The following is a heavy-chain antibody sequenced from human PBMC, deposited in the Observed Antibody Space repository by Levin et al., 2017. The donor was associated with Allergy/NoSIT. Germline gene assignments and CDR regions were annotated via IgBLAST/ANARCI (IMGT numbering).Heavy chain of an antibody. D-gene: IGHD4-17*01. CDR2: IYHSGST. CDR3: ARGRTTVIYVWYYYYMDV. J-gene: IGHJ6*03. CDR1: GGSISSSNW. V-gene: IGHV4-4*02. Sequence: PSETLSLTCAVSGGSISSSNWWSWVRQPPGKGLEWIGEIYHSGSTNYNPSLKSRVTISVDKSKNQFSLKLSSVTAADTAVYYCARGRTTVIYVWYYYYMDVWGKGTTVTVSS.